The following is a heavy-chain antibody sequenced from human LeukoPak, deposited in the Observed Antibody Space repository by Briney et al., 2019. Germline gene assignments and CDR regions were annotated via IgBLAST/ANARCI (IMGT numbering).Heavy chain of an antibody. CDR2: INHSGST. J-gene: IGHJ4*02. CDR1: GGSFSGYF. Sequence: SETLSLTCAVYGGSFSGYFWNWIRQPPGKGLEWIGEINHSGSTNYNPSLKSRVTVSVDTSKKQFSLKLNSVTAADTAVYYCARTGRDLEWLFSRPENCFDYWGQGTLVTVSS. D-gene: IGHD3-3*01. CDR3: ARTGRDLEWLFSRPENCFDY. V-gene: IGHV4-34*01.